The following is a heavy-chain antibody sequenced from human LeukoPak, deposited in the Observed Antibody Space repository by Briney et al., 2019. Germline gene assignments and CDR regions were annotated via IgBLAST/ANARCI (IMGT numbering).Heavy chain of an antibody. CDR1: GGPFSGYY. CDR2: INHSGST. J-gene: IGHJ6*03. V-gene: IGHV4-34*01. CDR3: ARAVGRIAAAGTYYHYYYMDV. Sequence: SETLSLTCAVYGGPFSGYYWSWIRQPPGKGLEWIGEINHSGSTNYNPSLKSRVTISVDTSKNQFSLKLSSVTAADTAVYYCARAVGRIAAAGTYYHYYYMDVWGKGTTVTVSS. D-gene: IGHD6-13*01.